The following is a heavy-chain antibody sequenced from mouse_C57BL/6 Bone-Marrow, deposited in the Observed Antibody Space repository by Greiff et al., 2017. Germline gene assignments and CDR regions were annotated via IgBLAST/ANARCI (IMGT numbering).Heavy chain of an antibody. D-gene: IGHD2-5*01. Sequence: VKVVESGAELVRPGASVKLSCKASGYTFTDYYINWVKQRPGQGLEWIARIYPGSGNTYYNEKFKGKATLTAEKSSSTAYMQLSSLTSEDSAVYFCARSGYSNFHYWGQGTTLTVSA. CDR3: ARSGYSNFHY. V-gene: IGHV1-76*01. CDR2: IYPGSGNT. CDR1: GYTFTDYY. J-gene: IGHJ2*01.